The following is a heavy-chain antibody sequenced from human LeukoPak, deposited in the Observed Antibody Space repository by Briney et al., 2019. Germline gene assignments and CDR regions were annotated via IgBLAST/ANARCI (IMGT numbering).Heavy chain of an antibody. CDR2: ISGSGSYI. V-gene: IGHV3-23*01. CDR1: GFTVSDYS. D-gene: IGHD3-22*01. CDR3: AKRRYDSSGQFDS. Sequence: GGSLRLSCAASGFTVSDYSMSWVRQAPGKGLEWVSAISGSGSYIDYADSVKGRFTISKDNSKNTLYMQMSSLRAEDTAVYYCAKRRYDSSGQFDSWGQRTLVPVSS. J-gene: IGHJ4*02.